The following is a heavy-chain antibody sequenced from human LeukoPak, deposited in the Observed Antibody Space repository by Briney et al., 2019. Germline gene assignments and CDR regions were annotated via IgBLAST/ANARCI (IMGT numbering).Heavy chain of an antibody. J-gene: IGHJ4*02. CDR1: GGSISTRNYY. D-gene: IGHD4-23*01. Sequence: PSETLSLTCDVSGGSISTRNYYWSWIRQPPGKGLEWIGEINHSGSTNYDPSLKSRVTISVDTSKNQFSLKLSSVTAADTAVYYCARTVRIDYGGSTYYFDCWGQGTLVTVSS. V-gene: IGHV4-39*07. CDR2: INHSGST. CDR3: ARTVRIDYGGSTYYFDC.